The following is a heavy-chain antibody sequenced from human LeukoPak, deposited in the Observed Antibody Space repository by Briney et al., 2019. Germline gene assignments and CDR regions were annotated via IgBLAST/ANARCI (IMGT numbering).Heavy chain of an antibody. CDR2: IWYDGSNK. Sequence: GRSLRLSCAASGFTFSSYGMHWVRQAPGKGLEWVAVIWYDGSNKYYPDSVQGRFTISRDNSKNTLYLQVNSLRAEDTAVYYCGRDRSMSGWYIDLWGRGTLVTVSS. CDR3: GRDRSMSGWYIDL. V-gene: IGHV3-33*01. CDR1: GFTFSSYG. D-gene: IGHD2/OR15-2a*01. J-gene: IGHJ2*01.